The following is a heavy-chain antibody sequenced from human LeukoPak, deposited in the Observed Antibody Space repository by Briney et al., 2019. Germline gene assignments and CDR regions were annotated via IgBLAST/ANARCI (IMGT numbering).Heavy chain of an antibody. CDR1: GFTFSGYS. J-gene: IGHJ4*02. Sequence: GGSLRLSCAASGFTFSGYSMNWVRQAPGKGLEWVSYISSSSSTIYHADSVKGRFTISRDNAKNSLYLQMNSLRAEDTAVCYCARDPVEYSSSSEHYDYWGQGTLVTVSS. CDR3: ARDPVEYSSSSEHYDY. D-gene: IGHD6-6*01. CDR2: ISSSSSTI. V-gene: IGHV3-48*01.